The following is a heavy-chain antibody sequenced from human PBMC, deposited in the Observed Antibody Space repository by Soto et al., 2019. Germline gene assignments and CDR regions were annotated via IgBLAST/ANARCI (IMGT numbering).Heavy chain of an antibody. V-gene: IGHV1-2*04. CDR2: VNPNSGGT. CDR3: VTSRVSIAVAGETEYYFDY. CDR1: GYTFTGYY. D-gene: IGHD6-19*01. Sequence: RASVKVSCKASGYTFTGYYIHWVRQAPGQGLEWMGWVNPNSGGTNYAQKFQGWVTMTRDTSISTAYMELSRLRSDDTAVYYCVTSRVSIAVAGETEYYFDYWGQGTLVTGSS. J-gene: IGHJ4*02.